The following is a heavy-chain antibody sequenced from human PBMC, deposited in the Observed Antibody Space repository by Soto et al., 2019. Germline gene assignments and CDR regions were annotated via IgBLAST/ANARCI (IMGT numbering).Heavy chain of an antibody. D-gene: IGHD3-9*01. Sequence: GASVEVSCKASGYTFIDYYMHWVRQAPGQGFEWMGRISPRSGGTNYAQKFQGRVTMTCDTSLNTAYMELSSLISEDTAVYYCARPPGYISDWYYFDLWGQGTLVTVSS. J-gene: IGHJ4*02. CDR2: ISPRSGGT. CDR3: ARPPGYISDWYYFDL. V-gene: IGHV1-2*02. CDR1: GYTFIDYY.